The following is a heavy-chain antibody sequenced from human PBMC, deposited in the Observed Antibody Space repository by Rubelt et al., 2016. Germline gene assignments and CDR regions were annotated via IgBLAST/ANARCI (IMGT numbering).Heavy chain of an antibody. CDR3: ARRDGYNWDDAFDI. J-gene: IGHJ3*02. D-gene: IGHD5-24*01. Sequence: QVQLVQSGAEVKKPGASVKVSCKASGYTFTSYGISWVRQAPGQGLEWMGWISAYNGNTNYAQKLQGGVTMTTEKSTGTAYMGLRGLRSDDTAGYYCARRDGYNWDDAFDIWGQGTMVTVSS. CDR1: GYTFTSYG. V-gene: IGHV1-18*01. CDR2: ISAYNGNT.